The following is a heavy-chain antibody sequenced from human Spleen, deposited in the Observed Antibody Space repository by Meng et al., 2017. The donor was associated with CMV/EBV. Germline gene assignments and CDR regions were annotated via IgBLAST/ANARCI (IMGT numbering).Heavy chain of an antibody. CDR2: MYHSETT. CDR1: GVSISSSYW. Sequence: QMALEEAGPGRVKPSETLSLTCVVAGVSISSSYWWTWCHRSPGTGLEWIGEMYHSETTNYNPSLKRRVTISMGKSNNQLSLKLNSVTAADTAVYHCATQESRDGHNPYWGQGTLVTVSS. V-gene: IGHV4-4*02. CDR3: ATQESRDGHNPY. D-gene: IGHD5-24*01. J-gene: IGHJ4*02.